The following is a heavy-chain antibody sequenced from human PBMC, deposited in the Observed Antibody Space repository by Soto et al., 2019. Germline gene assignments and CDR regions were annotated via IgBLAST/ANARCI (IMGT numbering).Heavy chain of an antibody. V-gene: IGHV3-30*18. CDR3: AKGGSSSEIYYYYMDY. Sequence: GSLRLSCAASGFTFSSYGMHWVRQAPGKGLEWVAVISYDGSNKYYADSVKGRFTISRDNSKNTLYLQMNSLRAEDTAVYYCAKGGSSSEIYYYYMDYWGQGTLVTVSS. CDR2: ISYDGSNK. J-gene: IGHJ4*02. CDR1: GFTFSSYG. D-gene: IGHD1-26*01.